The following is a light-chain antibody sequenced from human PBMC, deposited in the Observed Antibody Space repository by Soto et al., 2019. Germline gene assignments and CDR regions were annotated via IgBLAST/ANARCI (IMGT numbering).Light chain of an antibody. Sequence: DIQMTQSPSSLSASVGDRVTITCRASQSISSYLHWYQQKPGKAPKLLIYAASSLQSGVPSRFSGSGSGTEFTLTISSLQPEDFATYYWQQSYSTPPWTFGQGTKVEIK. V-gene: IGKV1-39*01. CDR3: QQSYSTPPWT. CDR2: AAS. CDR1: QSISSY. J-gene: IGKJ1*01.